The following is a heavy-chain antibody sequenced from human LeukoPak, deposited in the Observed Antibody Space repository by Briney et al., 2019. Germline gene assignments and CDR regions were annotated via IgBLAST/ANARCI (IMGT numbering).Heavy chain of an antibody. CDR2: ISGSGGST. Sequence: HPGGSLRLSCAASGFTLSSYSMNWVRQARWKGLEWVSAISGSGGSTYYADSVKGRFTSSRDNSKNTLYLQMNSLRAEDTAVYYCAKDVTVWEDWGQGTLVTVSS. CDR1: GFTLSSYS. CDR3: AKDVTVWED. V-gene: IGHV3-23*01. J-gene: IGHJ4*02. D-gene: IGHD3-16*01.